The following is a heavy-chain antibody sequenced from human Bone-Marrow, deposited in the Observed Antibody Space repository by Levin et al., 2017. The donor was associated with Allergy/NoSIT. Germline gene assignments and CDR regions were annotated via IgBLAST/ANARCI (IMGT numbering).Heavy chain of an antibody. CDR1: GGSISRNNW. D-gene: IGHD3-16*01. Sequence: KSSETLSLTCTVSGGSISRNNWWSWVRQAPGKGLEYIGEIYHSGSTKFNPSLKSRVTISLDTSKNQFSLKVDSVTAADTAVYYCAKGDGDFFDHWGQGTLVTVSS. CDR2: IYHSGST. J-gene: IGHJ4*02. CDR3: AKGDGDFFDH. V-gene: IGHV4-4*02.